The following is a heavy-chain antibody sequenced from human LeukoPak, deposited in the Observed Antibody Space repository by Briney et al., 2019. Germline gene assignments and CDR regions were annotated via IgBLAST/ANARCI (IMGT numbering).Heavy chain of an antibody. CDR1: GYTFSSYD. Sequence: ASVKVSRKASGYTFSSYDINWVRQATGQGLEWMGYMNPGSGNTGYAQNFQGRVTLTVNTSITAAYMELSSLRPEDTAVYYCARELRRDKYWGQGTLVTVSS. V-gene: IGHV1-8*01. CDR3: ARELRRDKY. J-gene: IGHJ4*02. D-gene: IGHD1-1*01. CDR2: MNPGSGNT.